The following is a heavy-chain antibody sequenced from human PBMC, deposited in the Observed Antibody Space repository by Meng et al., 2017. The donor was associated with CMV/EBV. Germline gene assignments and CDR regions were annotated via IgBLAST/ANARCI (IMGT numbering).Heavy chain of an antibody. CDR1: GYSFSDYY. Sequence: ASVKVSCKASGYSFSDYYMHWVRQAPGQGLEWMGWINPNSGGTNYAQKFQGRVTMTRDTSFSTAYMELSRLSSDDKAVYYCARNWRDGHTLDPFNIWGQGTMVTVSS. J-gene: IGHJ3*02. D-gene: IGHD5-24*01. CDR3: ARNWRDGHTLDPFNI. V-gene: IGHV1-2*02. CDR2: INPNSGGT.